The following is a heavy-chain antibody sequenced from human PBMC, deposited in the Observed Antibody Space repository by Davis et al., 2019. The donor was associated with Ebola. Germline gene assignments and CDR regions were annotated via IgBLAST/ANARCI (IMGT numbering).Heavy chain of an antibody. J-gene: IGHJ4*02. D-gene: IGHD3-10*01. CDR3: ARGPDRLLWFGELLK. V-gene: IGHV1-8*01. CDR2: MNPNSGNT. Sequence: ASVKVSCKASGYTFTSYDINWVRQATGQGLEWMGWMNPNSGNTGYAQKFQGRVTMTRDTSTSTVYMELSSLRSEDTAVYYCARGPDRLLWFGELLKWGQGTLVTVSS. CDR1: GYTFTSYD.